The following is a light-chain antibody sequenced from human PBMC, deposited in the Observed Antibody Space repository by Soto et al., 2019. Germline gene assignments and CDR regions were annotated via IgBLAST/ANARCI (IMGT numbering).Light chain of an antibody. CDR3: QQYAGSPRT. CDR2: SAS. V-gene: IGKV3-20*01. Sequence: EIGLAQSPVTPSFSPGERSTLSCRASQNLGTLYLAWFQQKSGQAPRLLIYSASRRATGIPDRFTGSGSGTDLTLTINRVEPEDFAVYFCQQYAGSPRTFGQGTKVDIK. J-gene: IGKJ1*01. CDR1: QNLGTLY.